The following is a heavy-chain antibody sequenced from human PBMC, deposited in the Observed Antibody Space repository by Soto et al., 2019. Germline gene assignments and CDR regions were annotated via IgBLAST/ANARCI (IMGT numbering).Heavy chain of an antibody. CDR1: GFTFSSYA. CDR2: ISYDGSNK. Sequence: QPGGSLRLSCAASGFTFSSYAMHWVRQAPGKGLEWVAVISYDGSNKHYADSVKGRFTISRENSKNTLYLQMNSLRAEDTAVYYCARDTGGGSYYYYGMDVWGQGTTVTVSS. CDR3: ARDTGGGSYYYYGMDV. J-gene: IGHJ6*02. D-gene: IGHD2-15*01. V-gene: IGHV3-30-3*01.